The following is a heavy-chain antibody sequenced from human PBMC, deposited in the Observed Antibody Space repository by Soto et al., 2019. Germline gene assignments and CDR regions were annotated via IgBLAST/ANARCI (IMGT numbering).Heavy chain of an antibody. CDR3: AKRQSGSYYAAFDV. D-gene: IGHD1-26*01. J-gene: IGHJ3*01. CDR1: GFTFSTYP. V-gene: IGHV3-23*01. Sequence: EAQLLESGGGLAQPGGTLRLSCAASGFTFSTYPMAWVRQAPGKGLEWVSTIHGSGETAYYADSVKGRFTISRDNSNNTVYLRMDSLRAEDTAPYYCAKRQSGSYYAAFDVWGQGTVVTVSS. CDR2: IHGSGETA.